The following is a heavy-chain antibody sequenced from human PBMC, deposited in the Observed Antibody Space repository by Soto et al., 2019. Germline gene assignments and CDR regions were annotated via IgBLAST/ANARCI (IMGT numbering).Heavy chain of an antibody. J-gene: IGHJ6*03. CDR1: GGSISSSSYY. CDR2: IYYSGST. Sequence: SETLSLTCTVSGGSISSSSYYWGGIRQPPGKGLEWIGSIYYSGSTYYNPSLKSRVTISVDTSKNQFSLKLSSVTAADTAVYYCARPLGYCSGGSCYGYYMDVWGKGTTVTVSS. D-gene: IGHD2-15*01. V-gene: IGHV4-39*01. CDR3: ARPLGYCSGGSCYGYYMDV.